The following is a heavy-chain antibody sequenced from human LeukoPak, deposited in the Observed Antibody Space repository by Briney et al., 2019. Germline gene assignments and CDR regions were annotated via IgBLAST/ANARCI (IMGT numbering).Heavy chain of an antibody. CDR2: ISYDGSNK. V-gene: IGHV3-30*14. CDR3: ARDGIDRSSGTSYYYYMAV. J-gene: IGHJ6*03. CDR1: GFTFSSYA. Sequence: PGGSLRLSCAAPGFTFSSYAMHWVRQPPGKGLEWVAVISYDGSNKYNADSVKGRFTISRDNSKNTLYLQMNSLRAEDTAVYYCARDGIDRSSGTSYYYYMAVWGKGTTVTISS. D-gene: IGHD3-22*01.